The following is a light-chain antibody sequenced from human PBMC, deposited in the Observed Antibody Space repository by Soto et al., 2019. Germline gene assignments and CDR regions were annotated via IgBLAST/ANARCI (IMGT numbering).Light chain of an antibody. J-gene: IGKJ4*01. CDR1: QGIAKN. CDR3: QTYKTAPLT. V-gene: IGKV1-27*01. CDR2: TAS. Sequence: DIQMTQSPSSLSASVGDRVTITCRASQGIAKNLAWYQQRPGKVPKLLIHTASTLQSGVPSRCRGSGSATDFALTMDSLQPEDVGTYYCQTYKTAPLTFGGGTKVEIK.